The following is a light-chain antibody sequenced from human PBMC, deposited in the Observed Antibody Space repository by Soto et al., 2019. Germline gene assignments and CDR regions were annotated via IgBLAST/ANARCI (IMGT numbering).Light chain of an antibody. CDR1: QTISTY. V-gene: IGKV3-11*01. Sequence: IVLTQSPATLSLSPGEGASLSCRASQTISTYLAWYQQRPGQVPRLLIYGVSKRAPVIPARFSGSGSGTDFTLTVSGLETEDFATYYCQQRTNSPPWTFGQGTRVELK. CDR3: QQRTNSPPWT. J-gene: IGKJ1*01. CDR2: GVS.